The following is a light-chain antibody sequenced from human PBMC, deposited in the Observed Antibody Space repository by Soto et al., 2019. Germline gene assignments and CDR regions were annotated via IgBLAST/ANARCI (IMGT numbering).Light chain of an antibody. CDR2: DAS. V-gene: IGKV1-5*01. Sequence: DIQMTQSPSSLSASAGDTVTITCRASQSISTWLAWYQQKPGKAPKLLIFDASSLKSGVPSRFSGGGSGTEFTLTISSLQPDDFATYYCQQYDSYAWTCGQGTKV. CDR1: QSISTW. J-gene: IGKJ1*01. CDR3: QQYDSYAWT.